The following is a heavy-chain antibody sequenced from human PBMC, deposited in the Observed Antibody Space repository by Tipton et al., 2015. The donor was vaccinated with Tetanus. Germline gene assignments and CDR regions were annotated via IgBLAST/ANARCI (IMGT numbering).Heavy chain of an antibody. V-gene: IGHV4-34*01. CDR1: GGSFTDYS. D-gene: IGHD3-22*01. Sequence: TLSLTCAVNGGSFTDYSWSWLRQTPGKGLEWSGEVHDSGSTNYNPSLNDRVTISLDTPKTHFALNLSAVSAADTAVYFCARGPRTRIYDSSGYSFRYYYGFDVWGQGTPVPVSS. CDR2: VHDSGST. J-gene: IGHJ6*02. CDR3: ARGPRTRIYDSSGYSFRYYYGFDV.